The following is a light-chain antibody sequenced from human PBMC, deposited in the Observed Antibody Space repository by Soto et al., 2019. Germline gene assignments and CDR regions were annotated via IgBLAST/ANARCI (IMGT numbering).Light chain of an antibody. Sequence: EIVLTQSPGTLSLSPGERATLSCRASQSVSSSYLAWYQQKPGQAPMLLIYGASSRATGIPDRFSGSGSETDFTITISRLEPEDFAEYYCQQYGSSPPITFGGGTKVDIK. CDR3: QQYGSSPPIT. CDR2: GAS. CDR1: QSVSSSY. J-gene: IGKJ4*01. V-gene: IGKV3-20*01.